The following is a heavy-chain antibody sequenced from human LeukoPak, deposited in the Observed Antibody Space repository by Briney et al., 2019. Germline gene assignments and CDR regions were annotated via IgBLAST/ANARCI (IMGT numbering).Heavy chain of an antibody. CDR3: AKGSYLITFGGVIPRFDP. J-gene: IGHJ5*02. Sequence: GGSLRLSCVVSGFTFNSYWMSWVRQAPGKGLEWVANIKQDGSEKYYVNSVKGRFTISRDNAKNSLYLQMNSLRAEDTAVYYCAKGSYLITFGGVIPRFDPWGQGTLVTVSS. D-gene: IGHD3-16*02. V-gene: IGHV3-7*01. CDR1: GFTFNSYW. CDR2: IKQDGSEK.